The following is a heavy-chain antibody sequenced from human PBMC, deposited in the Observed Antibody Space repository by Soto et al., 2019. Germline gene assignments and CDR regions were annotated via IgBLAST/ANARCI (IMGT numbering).Heavy chain of an antibody. V-gene: IGHV4-39*01. J-gene: IGHJ6*03. CDR2: IYYSGST. CDR1: GGSISSSSYY. Sequence: PSETLSLTCTVSGGSISSSSYYWGWIRQPPGKGLEWIGSIYYSGSTYYNPSLKSRVTISVDTSKNQFSLKLSSVTAADTAVYYCGILGYYYYMDVWGKGTTVTVSS. CDR3: GILGYYYYMDV.